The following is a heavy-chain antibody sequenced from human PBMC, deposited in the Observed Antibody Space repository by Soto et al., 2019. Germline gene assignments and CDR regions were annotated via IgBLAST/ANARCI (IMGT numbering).Heavy chain of an antibody. V-gene: IGHV3-23*01. Sequence: GGSLRLSCAASGFTFSSYAMTWVRQAPGKGLEWVSCLSGGGGSTYYADSVKGRFTISRNNAKNTLFLQRNSLRVEDTAVYYCAREAYYDSAAWFAPWGQGTLVTVSS. CDR2: LSGGGGST. CDR3: AREAYYDSAAWFAP. J-gene: IGHJ5*02. D-gene: IGHD3-22*01. CDR1: GFTFSSYA.